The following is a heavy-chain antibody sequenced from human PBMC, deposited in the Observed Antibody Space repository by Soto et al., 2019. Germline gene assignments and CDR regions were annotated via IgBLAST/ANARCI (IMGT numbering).Heavy chain of an antibody. CDR1: GGSISSSNW. CDR3: ARGLLRGYCSGGSCYLDY. Sequence: SETLSLTCAASGGSISSSNWWSWVRQPPGKGLEWIGEIYHSGSTNYNPSLKSRVTISVDKSKNQFSLKLSSVTAADTAVYYCARGLLRGYCSGGSCYLDYWGQGTLVTVSS. CDR2: IYHSGST. J-gene: IGHJ4*02. D-gene: IGHD2-15*01. V-gene: IGHV4-4*02.